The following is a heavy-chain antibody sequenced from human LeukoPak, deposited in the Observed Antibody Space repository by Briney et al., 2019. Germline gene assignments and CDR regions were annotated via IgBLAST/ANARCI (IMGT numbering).Heavy chain of an antibody. V-gene: IGHV3-66*01. J-gene: IGHJ4*02. Sequence: PGGSLRLSCGTSGFTVSSSYMNWVRQAPGKGLEWVSVIYSGGNTYYADSVKGRFTISRDTSKNTLYLQMNSLRAEDTAVYYCAKDAHDYVWGSYRPDYWGQGTLVTVSS. D-gene: IGHD3-16*02. CDR3: AKDAHDYVWGSYRPDY. CDR2: IYSGGNT. CDR1: GFTVSSSY.